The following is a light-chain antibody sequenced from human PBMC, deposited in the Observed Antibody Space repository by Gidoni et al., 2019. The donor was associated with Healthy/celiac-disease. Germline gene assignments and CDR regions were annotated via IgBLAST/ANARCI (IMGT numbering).Light chain of an antibody. CDR2: QDS. Sequence: SYELTQPPSVSVSPGQTASITCSGAKLGDKYACWSQQKPGQSPVLVIYQDSKRPSGIPERFSGSNSGNTATLTISGTQAMDEADYYCQAWDSSTAKEVFGGGTKLTVL. CDR3: QAWDSSTAKEV. V-gene: IGLV3-1*01. CDR1: KLGDKY. J-gene: IGLJ2*01.